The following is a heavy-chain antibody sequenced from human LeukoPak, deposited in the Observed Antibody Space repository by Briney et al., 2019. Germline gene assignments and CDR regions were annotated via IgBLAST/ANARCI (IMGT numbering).Heavy chain of an antibody. CDR3: ARDRISINALDM. V-gene: IGHV4-59*11. CDR1: GASISGHY. J-gene: IGHJ3*02. Sequence: SETLSLTCTVSGASISGHYLTWIRQPPGKGLEWIGYISRIGSTNYNPSLKSRVTISVDTSKNQFSLKLTSVTAADTAVYYCARDRISINALDMWGQGTMVTVSS. D-gene: IGHD1-14*01. CDR2: ISRIGST.